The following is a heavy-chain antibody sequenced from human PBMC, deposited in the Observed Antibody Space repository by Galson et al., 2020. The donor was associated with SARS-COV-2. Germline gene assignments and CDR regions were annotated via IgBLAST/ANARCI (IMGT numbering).Heavy chain of an antibody. CDR2: ISAYNGNT. V-gene: IGHV1-18*01. J-gene: IGHJ5*02. CDR1: GYTFTSYG. CDR3: ARDGGYYDILSGYGVLHHNWFDP. D-gene: IGHD3-9*01. Sequence: ASVKVSCKASGYTFTSYGISWMRQATGHGLEWMGWISAYNGNTTYAQKLQGRVTMTTDTSTSTAYMELRSLRSDDTAVYYCARDGGYYDILSGYGVLHHNWFDPWGQGTLVTVSS.